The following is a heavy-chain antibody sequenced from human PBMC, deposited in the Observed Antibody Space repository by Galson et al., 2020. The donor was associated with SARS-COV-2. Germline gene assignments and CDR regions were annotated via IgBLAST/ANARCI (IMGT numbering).Heavy chain of an antibody. D-gene: IGHD3-22*01. J-gene: IGHJ4*02. CDR1: GGSISSYY. V-gene: IGHV4-59*01. Sequence: ETSETLSLTCTVSGGSISSYYWSWIRQPPGKGMEWIGYIYYSGSTNYNPSLKSRVTIPVDTSKNQFSLKLSSVTAADTAVYYCARGLHYYVSCGYYFDYWGQGTLVTVAS. CDR2: IYYSGST. CDR3: ARGLHYYVSCGYYFDY.